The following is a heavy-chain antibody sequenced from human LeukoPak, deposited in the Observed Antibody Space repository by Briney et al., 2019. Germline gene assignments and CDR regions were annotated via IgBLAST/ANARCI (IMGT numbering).Heavy chain of an antibody. CDR3: ARSSRYYYDGSGYYPGPPDH. J-gene: IGHJ5*02. V-gene: IGHV3-53*01. Sequence: GGSLRLSCAASGFTFSNYAMSWVRQAPGKGLEWVSVIYNVGNTHYADSVKGRFTISRDISKNTIYLQMNSLRAEDTAMYFCARSSRYYYDGSGYYPGPPDHWGQGTLVTVSS. CDR2: IYNVGNT. CDR1: GFTFSNYA. D-gene: IGHD3-22*01.